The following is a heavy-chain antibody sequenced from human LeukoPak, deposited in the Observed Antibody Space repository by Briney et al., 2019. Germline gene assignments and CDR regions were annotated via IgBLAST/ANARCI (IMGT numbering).Heavy chain of an antibody. J-gene: IGHJ6*02. D-gene: IGHD3-22*01. Sequence: SETLSLTCAVYGGSFSGYYWSWIRQPPGKGLEWIGEINHSGSTNYNPSLKSRVTISVDTSKNQFSLKLSSVTAADTAVYYCVREKGSGYGYGMDVWGQGTTVTVSS. V-gene: IGHV4-34*01. CDR2: INHSGST. CDR3: VREKGSGYGYGMDV. CDR1: GGSFSGYY.